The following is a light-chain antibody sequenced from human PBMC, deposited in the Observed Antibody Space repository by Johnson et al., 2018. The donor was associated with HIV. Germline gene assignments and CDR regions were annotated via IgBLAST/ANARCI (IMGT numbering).Light chain of an antibody. J-gene: IGLJ1*01. CDR3: GTWDGSLRAGF. Sequence: QSMLTQPPSVSAAPGQKVTISCSGSSSNIGNNYVSWYQQLPGTAPKLLIYDNNKRPSGTPDRFSGSKSGTSATLGITGLQTGDEADYYCGTWDGSLRAGFFGTGTKVTVL. CDR1: SSNIGNNY. V-gene: IGLV1-51*01. CDR2: DNN.